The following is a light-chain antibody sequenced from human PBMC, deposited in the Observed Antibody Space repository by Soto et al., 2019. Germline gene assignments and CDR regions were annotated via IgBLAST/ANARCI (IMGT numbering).Light chain of an antibody. CDR3: QQYYNWPRT. CDR1: QSLVSD. J-gene: IGKJ1*01. V-gene: IGKV3-15*01. CDR2: GAS. Sequence: EIVMTQSPGTLSLSPGDTATLSFRASQSLVSDLACYQQKPGQAPRLLIFGASARPTGIPARISGSGSGTEFTLTISSLRSEDFAVYFCQQYYNWPRTFGQGTRWIS.